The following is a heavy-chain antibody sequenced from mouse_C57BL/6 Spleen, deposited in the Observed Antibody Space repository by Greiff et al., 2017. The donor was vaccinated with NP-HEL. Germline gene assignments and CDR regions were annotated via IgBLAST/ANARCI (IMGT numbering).Heavy chain of an antibody. J-gene: IGHJ3*01. V-gene: IGHV1-42*01. CDR3: AWGLFAY. Sequence: EVQLQQSGPELVKPGASVKISCKASGYSFTGYYMNWVKQSPEKSLEWIGEINPSTGGTTYNQKFKTKATLTVDKSSSTAYMQHKSLSSEDSAVYYCAWGLFAYWGQGTLVTVSS. CDR1: GYSFTGYY. CDR2: INPSTGGT.